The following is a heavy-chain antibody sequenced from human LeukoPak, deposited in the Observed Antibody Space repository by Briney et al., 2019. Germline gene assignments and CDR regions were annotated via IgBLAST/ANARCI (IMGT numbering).Heavy chain of an antibody. CDR2: IYYSGST. CDR1: GGSISSYY. V-gene: IGHV4-59*01. D-gene: IGHD3-3*01. J-gene: IGHJ5*02. Sequence: SETLSLTCTVSGGSISSYYWSWIRQPPGKGLEWIGYIYYSGSTNYNPSLKSRVTISVDTSKNQFSLKLSSVTAADTAVYYCARASVYYEFWSGDRGPFDPWGQGTLVTVSS. CDR3: ARASVYYEFWSGDRGPFDP.